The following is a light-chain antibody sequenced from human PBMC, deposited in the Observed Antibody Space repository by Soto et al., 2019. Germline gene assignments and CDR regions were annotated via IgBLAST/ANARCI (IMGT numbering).Light chain of an antibody. CDR1: SSNIGSNP. J-gene: IGLJ2*01. Sequence: QPVLTQPPSASGTPGLRVTFSCSGGSSNIGSNPVSWYQLLPGTAPKLLIYDNERPSGVPDRFSGSKSGTSASLAISGLQSEDEADYYCAAWDASLNGVVFGGGTKLTVL. V-gene: IGLV1-44*01. CDR2: DN. CDR3: AAWDASLNGVV.